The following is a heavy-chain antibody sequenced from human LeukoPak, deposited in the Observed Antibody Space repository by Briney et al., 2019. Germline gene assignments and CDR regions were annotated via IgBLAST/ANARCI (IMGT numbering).Heavy chain of an antibody. CDR2: ISGSGGST. Sequence: GGSLRLSCAASGFTFSSYAMSWVRQAPGRGLEWVSAISGSGGSTYYADSVKGRFTISRDNSKNSLYLQMNSLRAEDTAVYYCARQGWELLSPFDYWGQGTLVTVSS. J-gene: IGHJ4*02. D-gene: IGHD1-26*01. CDR3: ARQGWELLSPFDY. V-gene: IGHV3-23*01. CDR1: GFTFSSYA.